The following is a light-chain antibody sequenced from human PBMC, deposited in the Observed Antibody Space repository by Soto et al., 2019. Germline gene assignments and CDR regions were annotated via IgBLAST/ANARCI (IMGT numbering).Light chain of an antibody. CDR2: GNS. CDR3: QSYDSSSLGV. Sequence: QSVLTQPPSVSGAPGQRVTISCTGSSSNIGAGYDVHWYQQLPGTAPKLLIYGNSTRPSGVPDRFSGSKSGTSASLAITGLQAEDEADYYCQSYDSSSLGVFGTGTKVTVL. CDR1: SSNIGAGYD. J-gene: IGLJ1*01. V-gene: IGLV1-40*01.